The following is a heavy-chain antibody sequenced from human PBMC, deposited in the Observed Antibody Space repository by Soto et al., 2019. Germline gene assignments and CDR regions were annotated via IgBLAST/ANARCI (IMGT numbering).Heavy chain of an antibody. V-gene: IGHV4-31*03. CDR2: IYYST. J-gene: IGHJ6*02. D-gene: IGHD3-16*02. Sequence: QVQLQESGPGLVKPSQTLSLTCTVSGGSISSGGYYWSWIRQHPGKGLEWIGYIYYSTYYNPSLKSRVTLSVDTSKNRCSLKLISVTAADTAVYYCARDYRAAYPAYYYYGMDVWGQGTTVTVSS. CDR1: GGSISSGGYY. CDR3: ARDYRAAYPAYYYYGMDV.